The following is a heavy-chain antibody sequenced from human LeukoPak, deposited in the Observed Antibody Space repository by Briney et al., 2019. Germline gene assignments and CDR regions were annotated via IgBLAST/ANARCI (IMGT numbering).Heavy chain of an antibody. CDR3: ARDLGEGSSPARGWFDP. D-gene: IGHD6-13*01. V-gene: IGHV1-3*01. CDR1: GGTFSSYG. J-gene: IGHJ5*02. CDR2: INAGNGNT. Sequence: ASVKVSCKTSGGTFSSYGFSWVRQAPGQRLEWMGWINAGNGNTKYSQKFQGRVTITRDTSASTAYMELSSLRSEDTAVYYCARDLGEGSSPARGWFDPWGQGTLVTVSS.